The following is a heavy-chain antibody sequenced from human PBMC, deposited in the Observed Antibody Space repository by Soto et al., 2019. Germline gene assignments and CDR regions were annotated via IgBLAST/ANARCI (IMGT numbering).Heavy chain of an antibody. CDR2: ISYDGSNK. CDR1: GFTFSSYG. Sequence: QVQLVESGGGVVQPGRSLRLSCAASGFTFSSYGMHWVRQAPGKALEWVAVISYDGSNKYYADSVKGRFTISRDNSKNTLYLQMNSLRAEDTAVYYCAKDRGGMRFLVDYWGQGTLVTVSS. CDR3: AKDRGGMRFLVDY. V-gene: IGHV3-30*18. D-gene: IGHD3-3*01. J-gene: IGHJ4*02.